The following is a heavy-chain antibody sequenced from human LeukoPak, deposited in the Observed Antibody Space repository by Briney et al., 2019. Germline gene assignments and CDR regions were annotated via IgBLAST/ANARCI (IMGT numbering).Heavy chain of an antibody. CDR3: ARVSVAPPTIRGLTGTPQSYYYMDV. D-gene: IGHD1-20*01. Sequence: GGTLRLSCAASGFTFSSYVMTWVRQVPERGLEWVSGINWNGGSTGYADSVQGRFTVSRDNAKNSLYLQMNSLRAEDTALYHCARVSVAPPTIRGLTGTPQSYYYMDVWGKGTTVTVSS. CDR2: INWNGGST. J-gene: IGHJ6*03. CDR1: GFTFSSYV. V-gene: IGHV3-20*01.